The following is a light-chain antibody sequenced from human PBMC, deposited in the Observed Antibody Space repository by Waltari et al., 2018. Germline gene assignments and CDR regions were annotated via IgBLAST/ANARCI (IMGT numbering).Light chain of an antibody. CDR3: QQYDISPLT. CDR2: GAS. Sequence: EIVLTQSPGTLSLSPGERATLSCRASQTVRTTYLAWYQQKPGQAPPLLIYGASSRATGIPDRFSGSGSGTDFSLTISSLEPEDFAVYYCQQYDISPLTFGGGTKVETK. V-gene: IGKV3-20*01. J-gene: IGKJ4*01. CDR1: QTVRTTY.